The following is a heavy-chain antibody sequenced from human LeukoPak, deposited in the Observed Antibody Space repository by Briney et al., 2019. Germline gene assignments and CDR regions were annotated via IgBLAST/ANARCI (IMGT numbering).Heavy chain of an antibody. D-gene: IGHD6-19*01. CDR3: VNSSPGGGWLVSGNFDY. CDR2: IHYSGST. J-gene: IGHJ4*02. CDR1: GGSFSDYY. V-gene: IGHV4-34*01. Sequence: SETLSLTCAVYGGSFSDYYWGWIRQPPGKGLEWIGSIHYSGSTYYNPSLKSQVTISVDASKNQFSLKLSSVTAADTAVYYCVNSSPGGGWLVSGNFDYWGQGTLVTVSS.